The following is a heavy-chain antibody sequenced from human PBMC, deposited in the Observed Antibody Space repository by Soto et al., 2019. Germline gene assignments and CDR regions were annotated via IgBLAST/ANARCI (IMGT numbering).Heavy chain of an antibody. CDR3: ARRVYSGSGRDYFDR. CDR1: GGPISSSGHF. D-gene: IGHD1-26*01. Sequence: QLQLQESGPGLVKPSETLSLICSVSGGPISSSGHFWAWIRQPPGWGLEWLATIYYTGTTYYNPSLKSRLTISMDTSKDQFSLDLTSMTAADTALYFCARRVYSGSGRDYFDRWGQGSLVTVSS. J-gene: IGHJ4*02. CDR2: IYYTGTT. V-gene: IGHV4-39*01.